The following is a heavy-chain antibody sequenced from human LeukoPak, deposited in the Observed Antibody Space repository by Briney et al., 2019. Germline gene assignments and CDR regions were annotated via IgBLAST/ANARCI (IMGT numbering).Heavy chain of an antibody. V-gene: IGHV5-51*01. Sequence: GESLKISCKGSGYSFTNNWIGWVRQMPGKGLEWMGIIYPADSDTRYSPSFQGQVTISADKSISTAYLQWSSLKASDTAMYYCASEGIIAVGAAFDIWGQGTLVIVSS. CDR1: GYSFTNNW. D-gene: IGHD2-15*01. CDR2: IYPADSDT. J-gene: IGHJ3*02. CDR3: ASEGIIAVGAAFDI.